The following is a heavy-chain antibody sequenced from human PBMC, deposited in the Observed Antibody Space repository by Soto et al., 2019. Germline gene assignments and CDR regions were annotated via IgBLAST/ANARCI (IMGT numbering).Heavy chain of an antibody. CDR1: GGSISSGGYS. CDR3: ARESVRLQLAYYFDY. Sequence: SETLSLTCAVSGGSISSGGYSWSWIRQPPGKGLEWIGYIYHSGSAYYTSSLKSRVTLSVDRSKNQFSPKLSSVTAADTALYYCARESVRLQLAYYFDYWGQGTLVTVSA. CDR2: IYHSGSA. V-gene: IGHV4-30-2*01. D-gene: IGHD6-13*01. J-gene: IGHJ4*02.